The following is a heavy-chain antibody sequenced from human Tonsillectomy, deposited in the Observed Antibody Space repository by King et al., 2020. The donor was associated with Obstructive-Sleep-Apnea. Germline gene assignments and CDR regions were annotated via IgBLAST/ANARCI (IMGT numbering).Heavy chain of an antibody. V-gene: IGHV3-33*01. CDR1: GFTFSSYV. CDR3: ARGSGNYLDY. J-gene: IGHJ4*02. Sequence: QVQLVESGGGVVQPGRSLRLSCAASGFTFSSYVMHWVRQAPGKGLEWVAVIWYDGSNKYYADSVKGRFTISRDNSKNTLYLQMNSLSAEDTAIYYCARGSGNYLDYWGQGTLVTVSS. CDR2: IWYDGSNK. D-gene: IGHD1-26*01.